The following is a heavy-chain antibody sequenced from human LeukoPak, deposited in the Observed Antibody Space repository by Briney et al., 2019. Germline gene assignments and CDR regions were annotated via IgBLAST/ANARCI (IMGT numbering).Heavy chain of an antibody. J-gene: IGHJ4*02. D-gene: IGHD6-19*01. CDR2: ISGSSSYI. CDR3: ARTRPGIAVAGSCDY. CDR1: GFTFSSYS. V-gene: IGHV3-21*01. Sequence: GGSLRLSCAASGFTFSSYSMNWVRQAPGKGLEWVSSISGSSSYIYYADSVKGRFTISRDNAKNSLYLQMNSLRAEDTAVYYCARTRPGIAVAGSCDYWGQGTLVTVSS.